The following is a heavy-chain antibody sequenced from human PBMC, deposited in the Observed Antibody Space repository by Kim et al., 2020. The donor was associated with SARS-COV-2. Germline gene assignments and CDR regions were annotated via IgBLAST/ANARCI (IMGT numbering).Heavy chain of an antibody. CDR3: ARSGYCTTTGCYTYHYYALDV. Sequence: GGSLRLSCAASGFTFSSHAMHWVRQAPGGGLEWVAAISYDGGKRYYADFVKGRLTISRDNSKSMMYLQMDGLGDEDTSVYYCARSGYCTTTGCYTYHYYALDVWGQGTTVTVSS. V-gene: IGHV3-30*04. CDR1: GFTFSSHA. J-gene: IGHJ6*02. D-gene: IGHD2-2*02. CDR2: ISYDGGKR.